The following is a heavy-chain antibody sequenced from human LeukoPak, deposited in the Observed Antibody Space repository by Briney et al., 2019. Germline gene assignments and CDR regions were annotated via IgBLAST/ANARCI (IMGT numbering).Heavy chain of an antibody. Sequence: GWSLRLSCAASGFTFRNSAMSWVRQAPGKGLEWVSTFTGGDGSAYYADSVKGRFTISRDNSKNTLYLQMNSLRAEDTALYYCAKEGFDYWGQGTLVTVSS. J-gene: IGHJ4*02. CDR1: GFTFRNSA. CDR2: FTGGDGSA. CDR3: AKEGFDY. V-gene: IGHV3-23*01.